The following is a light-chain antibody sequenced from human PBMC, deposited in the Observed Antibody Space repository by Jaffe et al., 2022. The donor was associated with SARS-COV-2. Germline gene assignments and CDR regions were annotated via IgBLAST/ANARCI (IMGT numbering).Light chain of an antibody. V-gene: IGKV1-39*01. CDR1: QSISTY. CDR2: IAS. CDR3: QQSYSTPLYT. Sequence: DIQMTQSPSSLSASVGDRVTISCRTSQSISTYLSWYQQKPGKAPKLLIYIASSLQSGVPSRFSGSGSGTDFTLTISSLQPEDSATYYCQQSYSTPLYTFGRGTKVEIK. J-gene: IGKJ2*01.